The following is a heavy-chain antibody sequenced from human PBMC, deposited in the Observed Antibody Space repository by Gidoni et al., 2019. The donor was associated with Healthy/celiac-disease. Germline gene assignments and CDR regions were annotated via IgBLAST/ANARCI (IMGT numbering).Heavy chain of an antibody. V-gene: IGHV3-33*01. D-gene: IGHD3-10*01. J-gene: IGHJ4*02. Sequence: QVQLVESGGGVVQPGRSLRLSCAASGFTFSSYGMHWVRQAPGKGLEWVAVIWDDGSNKYYADSVKGRFTISRDNSKNTLYLQMNSLRAEDTAVYYCARDSSGSRRRGVDYWGQGTLVTVSS. CDR3: ARDSSGSRRRGVDY. CDR1: GFTFSSYG. CDR2: IWDDGSNK.